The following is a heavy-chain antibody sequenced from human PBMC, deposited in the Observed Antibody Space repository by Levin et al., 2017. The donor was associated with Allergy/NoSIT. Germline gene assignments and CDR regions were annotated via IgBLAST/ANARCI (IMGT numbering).Heavy chain of an antibody. Sequence: PGGSLRLSCAASGFPFNSYALSWVRQAPGKGLEWVSAIYASANSIYYSDSVKGRFTISKDSSKNTLYLHMNSLRAEDTAVYYCARSSRGYGTFDYWGQGTLVTVSS. CDR1: GFPFNSYA. D-gene: IGHD5-12*01. J-gene: IGHJ4*02. V-gene: IGHV3-23*05. CDR3: ARSSRGYGTFDY. CDR2: IYASANSI.